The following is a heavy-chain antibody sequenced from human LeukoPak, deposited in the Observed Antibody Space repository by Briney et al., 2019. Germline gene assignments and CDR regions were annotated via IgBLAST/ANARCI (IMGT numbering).Heavy chain of an antibody. V-gene: IGHV4-4*07. CDR3: AKGGMGLSVDD. CDR1: GGSISSYY. CDR2: IYTSGST. J-gene: IGHJ4*02. Sequence: SETLSLTCTVSGGSISSYYWSWIRQPPGKGLEWIGRIYTSGSTNYNPSLKSRVTMSVDTSKNQFSLRLSSVTAADTALYYCAKGGMGLSVDDWGRGTLVTVSS. D-gene: IGHD5-24*01.